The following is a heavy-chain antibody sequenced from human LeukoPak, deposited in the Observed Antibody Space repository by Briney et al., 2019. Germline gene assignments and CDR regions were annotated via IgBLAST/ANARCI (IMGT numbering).Heavy chain of an antibody. V-gene: IGHV1-8*01. D-gene: IGHD3-3*01. CDR3: ARIHDFWSGSQNWFDP. CDR2: MNPNSGNT. J-gene: IGHJ5*02. Sequence: GASVKVSCKASGYTFTGYDINWVRQATGQGLEWMGWMNPNSGNTGYAQKFQGRVTMTRNTSISTAYMELSSLRSEDTAVYYCARIHDFWSGSQNWFDPWGQGTLVTVSS. CDR1: GYTFTGYD.